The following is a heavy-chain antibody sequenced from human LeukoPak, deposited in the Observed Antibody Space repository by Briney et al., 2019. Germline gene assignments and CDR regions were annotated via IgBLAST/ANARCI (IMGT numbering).Heavy chain of an antibody. Sequence: GEPLEISFKGSGYRFTSYWIGWVRPMPGKGVEWMGMIYPGDSDTRYSPSFQGQVTISADKSISTAYLQWCSRKGSDMGRYYCARHRGNSFGDYSGQGTLVTVSS. D-gene: IGHD5-18*01. V-gene: IGHV5-51*01. CDR2: IYPGDSDT. J-gene: IGHJ4*02. CDR1: GYRFTSYW. CDR3: ARHRGNSFGDY.